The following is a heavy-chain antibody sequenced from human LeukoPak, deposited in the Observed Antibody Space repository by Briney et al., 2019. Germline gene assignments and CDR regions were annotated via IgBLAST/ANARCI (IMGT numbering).Heavy chain of an antibody. D-gene: IGHD2-21*02. CDR2: ITNTGTTT. Sequence: GGSLRLSCTASGFTFRADEMGWVRQAPGKGLEWLSHITNTGTTTYYSDSVKGRFTISRDNARSSLYLQMNSLRVEDTAVYYCARDREVVTGTSFDLWGQGTLVTVSA. V-gene: IGHV3-48*03. CDR1: GFTFRADE. CDR3: ARDREVVTGTSFDL. J-gene: IGHJ4*02.